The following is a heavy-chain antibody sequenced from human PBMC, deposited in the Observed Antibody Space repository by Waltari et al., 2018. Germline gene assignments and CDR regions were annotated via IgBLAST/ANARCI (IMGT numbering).Heavy chain of an antibody. D-gene: IGHD6-13*01. CDR3: ARGHSLIIAAAGSHFDY. Sequence: QVQLVQSGAEVKKPGASVKVSCKASGYTFTSYAMHWVRKAPGQRLEWMGWINAGNGNTKYSQKFQGRVTITRDTSANTAYMELSSLRSEDTAVYYCARGHSLIIAAAGSHFDYWGQGTLVTVSS. CDR1: GYTFTSYA. CDR2: INAGNGNT. V-gene: IGHV1-3*01. J-gene: IGHJ4*02.